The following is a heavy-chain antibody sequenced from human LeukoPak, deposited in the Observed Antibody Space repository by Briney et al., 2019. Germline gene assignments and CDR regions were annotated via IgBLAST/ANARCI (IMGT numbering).Heavy chain of an antibody. V-gene: IGHV4-30-4*08. CDR2: IYYSGST. Sequence: SETLSLTCTVSGGSISSGGYYWSWIRQHPGKGLEWIGYIYYSGSTYYNPSLKSRVTISVDTSKNQFSLKLSSVTAADTAVYYCARGHIAAAGTRGNAFDIWGQGTMVTVSS. J-gene: IGHJ3*02. CDR3: ARGHIAAAGTRGNAFDI. CDR1: GGSISSGGYY. D-gene: IGHD6-13*01.